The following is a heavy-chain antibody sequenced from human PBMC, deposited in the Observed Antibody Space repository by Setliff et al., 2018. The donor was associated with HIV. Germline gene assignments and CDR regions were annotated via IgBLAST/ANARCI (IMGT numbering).Heavy chain of an antibody. CDR1: GFTFSSYW. D-gene: IGHD3-3*01. J-gene: IGHJ4*02. CDR2: INSDGSST. CDR3: ARGDGGLDS. V-gene: IGHV3-74*01. Sequence: ASVKVSCAASGFTFSSYWMHWVRQAPGKGLVWVSHINSDGSSTSYADSVKGRFTISRDNAKNTVYLQMNSLRADDTGFYYCARGDGGLDSWGQGTLVTVSS.